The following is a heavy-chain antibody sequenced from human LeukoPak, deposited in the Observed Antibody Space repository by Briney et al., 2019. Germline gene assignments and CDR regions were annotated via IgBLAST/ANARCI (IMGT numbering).Heavy chain of an antibody. J-gene: IGHJ4*02. Sequence: PSETLSLTCAVYGGSFSGYYWSWIRQPPGKGLEWIGEINHRGSTNFNPSLKSRVTISVDTSRNQFSLRLSSVTAADTAVYYCVSGPPLTCSSTSCFDDYWGQGTLVTVSS. CDR2: INHRGST. CDR1: GGSFSGYY. V-gene: IGHV4-34*01. CDR3: VSGPPLTCSSTSCFDDY. D-gene: IGHD2-2*01.